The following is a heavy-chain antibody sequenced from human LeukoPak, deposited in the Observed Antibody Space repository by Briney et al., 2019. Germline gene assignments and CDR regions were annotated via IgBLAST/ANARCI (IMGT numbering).Heavy chain of an antibody. CDR2: INHSGST. J-gene: IGHJ4*02. CDR3: ARSLWYYYDSSGLFDY. Sequence: PSETLSLTCAVYGGSFSGYYWSWIRQPPGKGLEWIGEINHSGSTNYNPSLKSRVTISVDTSKNQFSLKLSSVTAADTAVYYRARSLWYYYDSSGLFDYWGQGTLVTVSS. D-gene: IGHD3-22*01. V-gene: IGHV4-34*01. CDR1: GGSFSGYY.